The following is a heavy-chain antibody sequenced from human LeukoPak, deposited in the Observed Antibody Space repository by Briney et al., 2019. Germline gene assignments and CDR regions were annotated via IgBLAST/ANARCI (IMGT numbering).Heavy chain of an antibody. V-gene: IGHV4-4*07. Sequence: SETLSLTCTVSGGSISSYYWSWIRQPARKGLEWIGRINTSGGTNYNPSLKSRVTMSLDTSKNQFSLKLSSVTAADTAVYYWERDWGSIGYEGGGVNDYWGQGTLVTVSS. CDR3: ERDWGSIGYEGGGVNDY. D-gene: IGHD6-19*01. CDR1: GGSISSYY. J-gene: IGHJ4*02. CDR2: INTSGGT.